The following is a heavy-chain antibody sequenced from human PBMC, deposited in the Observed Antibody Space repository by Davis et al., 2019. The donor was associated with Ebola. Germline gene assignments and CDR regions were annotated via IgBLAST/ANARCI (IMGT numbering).Heavy chain of an antibody. Sequence: PGGSLRLSRAASGFTFSSYWMHWVRQAPGKGLVWVSCINRDGSTTTYADSVKGRFTISRDNAKNTLYLQMNNLRVEDTAVYYCATLPGYYWGQGTLVTVSS. CDR2: INRDGSTT. J-gene: IGHJ4*02. V-gene: IGHV3-74*03. CDR3: ATLPGYY. D-gene: IGHD1-26*01. CDR1: GFTFSSYW.